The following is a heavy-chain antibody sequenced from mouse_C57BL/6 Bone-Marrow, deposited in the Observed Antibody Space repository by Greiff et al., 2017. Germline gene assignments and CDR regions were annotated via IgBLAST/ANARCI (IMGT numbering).Heavy chain of an antibody. Sequence: EVQGVESGGGLVQPGESLKLSCESNEYEFPSHDMSWVRKTPGKRLELVAAINSDGGSTYYPDTMERRFIISRDDTKKTLYLQMGSLRSEDTAWYYCERHTTYSNYDYWGQGTTLTVSS. D-gene: IGHD2-5*01. J-gene: IGHJ2*01. V-gene: IGHV5-2*01. CDR1: EYEFPSHD. CDR2: INSDGGST. CDR3: ERHTTYSNYDY.